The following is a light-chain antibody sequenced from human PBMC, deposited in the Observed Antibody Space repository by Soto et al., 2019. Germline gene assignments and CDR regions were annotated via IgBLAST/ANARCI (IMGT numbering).Light chain of an antibody. CDR2: EVS. J-gene: IGLJ2*01. Sequence: QSALTQPASVSGSPGQSITISCTGTSSDVGGYNYVSWYQQHPGKAPKVLIYEVSYRPSGVSNRFSGSKSGNTASLTISGVQGEDGGDYYFCSHSRRRTVGFGGGTQLTVL. CDR3: CSHSRRRTVG. V-gene: IGLV2-14*01. CDR1: SSDVGGYNY.